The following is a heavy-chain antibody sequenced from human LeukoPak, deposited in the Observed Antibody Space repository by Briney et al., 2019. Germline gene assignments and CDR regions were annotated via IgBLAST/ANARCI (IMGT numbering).Heavy chain of an antibody. CDR2: ISSSSSYI. Sequence: GGSLRLSCAASGFTFSSYSMNWVRQAPGKGLEWVSSISSSSSYIYYADSVKGRFTISRDNAKNSLYLQMNSLRAEDTAVYYCAGRPSRYYYDSSGYSDPFDYWGQGTLVTVSS. J-gene: IGHJ4*02. V-gene: IGHV3-21*01. D-gene: IGHD3-22*01. CDR3: AGRPSRYYYDSSGYSDPFDY. CDR1: GFTFSSYS.